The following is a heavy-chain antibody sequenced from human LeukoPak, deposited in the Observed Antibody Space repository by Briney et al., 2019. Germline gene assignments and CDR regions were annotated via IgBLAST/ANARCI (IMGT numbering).Heavy chain of an antibody. D-gene: IGHD6-13*01. Sequence: QPGGSLRLSCAASGFTFSSYAMNWVRQAPGKGLEWVSGISGSGTNTDYIDSVKGRFTVSRDNSKNSLYLHMNNLRAEDTAVYYCTRGGRSTSYYWEYWGQGTLVTVSS. V-gene: IGHV3-23*01. J-gene: IGHJ4*02. CDR1: GFTFSSYA. CDR2: ISGSGTNT. CDR3: TRGGRSTSYYWEY.